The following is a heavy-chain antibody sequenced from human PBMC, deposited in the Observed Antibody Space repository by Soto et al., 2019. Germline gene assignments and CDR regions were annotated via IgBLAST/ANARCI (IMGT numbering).Heavy chain of an antibody. CDR1: GDSISSSKW. CDR3: ARMNRDYYYYGMDV. Sequence: SETLSLTCGVSGDSISSSKWWTWVRQTPGNGLEWIGKIDHNGVANYNPSLEGRVTISKDISKNQISLKVTSVTAADSAVYYCARMNRDYYYYGMDVWGQGATVTVPS. CDR2: IDHNGVA. J-gene: IGHJ6*02. V-gene: IGHV4-4*02.